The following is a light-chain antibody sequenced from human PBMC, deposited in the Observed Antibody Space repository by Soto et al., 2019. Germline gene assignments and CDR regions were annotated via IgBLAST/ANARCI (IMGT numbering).Light chain of an antibody. V-gene: IGKV1-39*01. CDR2: GTS. J-gene: IGKJ4*01. Sequence: DIQMTQSPSSLSASVGDRVTITCRAIQSIDNYLNWYQHKPGEAPKLLIYGTSTLQTGVPLRFSGSGSGTDFTLTISSLQAEDFATYFCQESYTSPAVSFGGGTKVDIK. CDR3: QESYTSPAVS. CDR1: QSIDNY.